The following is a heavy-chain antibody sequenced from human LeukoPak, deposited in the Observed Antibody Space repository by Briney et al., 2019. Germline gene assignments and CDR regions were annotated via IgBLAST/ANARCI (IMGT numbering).Heavy chain of an antibody. CDR1: GYTFNTYW. CDR3: ARRDVSAWYYFDY. CDR2: IYPGDSDI. J-gene: IGHJ4*02. Sequence: PGESLKISCKGSGYTFNTYWVGWVRQVPGKGLEWIGIIYPGDSDIRYSPSFRGQVTISADKSSSTAYLQWSSLKASDTAMYYCARRDVSAWYYFDYWGQGTLVTVSS. V-gene: IGHV5-51*01. D-gene: IGHD6-19*01.